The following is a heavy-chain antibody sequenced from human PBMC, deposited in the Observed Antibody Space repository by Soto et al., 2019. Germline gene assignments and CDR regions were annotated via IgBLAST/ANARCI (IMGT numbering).Heavy chain of an antibody. CDR2: IWYDGSNK. D-gene: IGHD2-2*01. Sequence: VGSLRLSCAASGFTFSSYGMHWVRQAPGKGLEWVAVIWYDGSNKYYADSVKGRFTISRDNSKNTLYLQMNSLRAEDTAVYYWARDGFGRSEDIVVVPAADTYYYYYGMDVWGQGTTVTVSS. CDR3: ARDGFGRSEDIVVVPAADTYYYYYGMDV. CDR1: GFTFSSYG. J-gene: IGHJ6*02. V-gene: IGHV3-33*01.